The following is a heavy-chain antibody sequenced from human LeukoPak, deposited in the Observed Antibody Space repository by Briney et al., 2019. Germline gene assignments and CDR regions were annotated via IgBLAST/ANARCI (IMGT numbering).Heavy chain of an antibody. CDR1: GYTFTSYG. Sequence: ASVKVSCKASGYTFTSYGISWVRQAPGQGLEWMGWISAYNGNTNYAQKFQGRVTMTRDTSISTAYMELSRLRSDDTAVYYCARGIAFCDYWGQGTLVTVSS. J-gene: IGHJ4*02. CDR3: ARGIAFCDY. CDR2: ISAYNGNT. D-gene: IGHD2/OR15-2a*01. V-gene: IGHV1-18*01.